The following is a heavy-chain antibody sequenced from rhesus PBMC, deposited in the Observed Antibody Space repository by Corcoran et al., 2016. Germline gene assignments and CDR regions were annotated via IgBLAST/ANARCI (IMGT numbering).Heavy chain of an antibody. D-gene: IGHD5-30*01. V-gene: IGHV4-80*01. CDR2: INGNSCNT. J-gene: IGHJ4*01. Sequence: GELPATGPGLGQPPEPLPFTCPFSLASLIIYWWSCTRPPPRGCMEWVGEINGNSCNTYHLPTLKSRVTISKDASKNQFSLKLSSVTAAETAVYYCARNLPDIVGTVGFDYWGQGVLVTVSS. CDR3: ARNLPDIVGTVGFDY. CDR1: LASLIIYW.